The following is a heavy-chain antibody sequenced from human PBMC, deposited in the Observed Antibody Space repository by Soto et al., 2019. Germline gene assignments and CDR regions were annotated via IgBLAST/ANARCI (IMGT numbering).Heavy chain of an antibody. CDR1: GGSISSGDYY. D-gene: IGHD5-18*01. V-gene: IGHV4-30-4*01. Sequence: PSETLSLTCTVSGGSISSGDYYWSWIRQPPGKGLEWIGYIYYSGSTYYNPSLKSRVTISVDTSKNQFSLKLSSVTAADTAVYYCASGGLAMVRPYGMDVWGQGTTVTVSS. J-gene: IGHJ6*02. CDR3: ASGGLAMVRPYGMDV. CDR2: IYYSGST.